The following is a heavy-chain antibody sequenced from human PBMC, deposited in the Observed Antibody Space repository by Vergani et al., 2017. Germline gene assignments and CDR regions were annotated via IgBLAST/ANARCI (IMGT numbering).Heavy chain of an antibody. Sequence: QVQLQESGPGLVKPSQTLSLTCTVSGGSISSGGYYWSWIRQHPGKGLEWIGYIYYSGSTYYKPSLKSRVTKTLDTSKNQFSLKLSSVTAADTAVYYCARDGEMYYYDSSGSPPGWFDPWGQGTLVTVSS. J-gene: IGHJ5*02. V-gene: IGHV4-31*03. CDR1: GGSISSGGYY. D-gene: IGHD3-22*01. CDR3: ARDGEMYYYDSSGSPPGWFDP. CDR2: IYYSGST.